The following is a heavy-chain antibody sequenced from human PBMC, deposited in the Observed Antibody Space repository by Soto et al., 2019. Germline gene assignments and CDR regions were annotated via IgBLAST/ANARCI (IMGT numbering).Heavy chain of an antibody. Sequence: QVQLQQWGAGLLKPSETLSLTCAVYGGSFSGYYWSWIRQPPGKGLEWIGEINHSGSTNYNPSLKGRGTISVDTSKDQFSLKLSSVTAADTAVYYCARRGYCSSTSCYGGGKFDYWGQGTLVTVSS. CDR3: ARRGYCSSTSCYGGGKFDY. J-gene: IGHJ4*02. CDR1: GGSFSGYY. CDR2: INHSGST. V-gene: IGHV4-34*01. D-gene: IGHD2-2*01.